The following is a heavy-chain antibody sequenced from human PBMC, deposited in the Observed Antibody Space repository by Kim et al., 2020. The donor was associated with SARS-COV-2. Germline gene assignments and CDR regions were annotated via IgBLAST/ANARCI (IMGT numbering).Heavy chain of an antibody. V-gene: IGHV4-34*01. CDR2: INHSGST. J-gene: IGHJ2*01. D-gene: IGHD6-6*01. CDR1: GGSFSGYY. CDR3: ARGPLRFEQLAYWYFDL. Sequence: SETLSLTCAVYGGSFSGYYWSWIRQPPGKGLEWIGEINHSGSTNYNPSLKSRVTISVDTSKNQFSLKLSSVTAADTAVYYCARGPLRFEQLAYWYFDLWGRGTLVTVSS.